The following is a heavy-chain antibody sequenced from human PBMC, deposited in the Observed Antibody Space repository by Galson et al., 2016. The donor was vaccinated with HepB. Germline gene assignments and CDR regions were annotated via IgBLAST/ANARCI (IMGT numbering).Heavy chain of an antibody. D-gene: IGHD6-19*01. J-gene: IGHJ4*02. CDR1: GFIFSYYA. CDR2: VSNSGISP. V-gene: IGHV3-23*01. CDR3: AKRHTSGWYPMYLDYFDY. Sequence: SLRLSCAASGFIFSYYAMSWVRQAPGKGLEWVSAVSNSGISPSYPASGKNGFTISGDNPKNQLYLKMNSLRAEDTAVYYCAKRHTSGWYPMYLDYFDYWGQGTLVTVSS.